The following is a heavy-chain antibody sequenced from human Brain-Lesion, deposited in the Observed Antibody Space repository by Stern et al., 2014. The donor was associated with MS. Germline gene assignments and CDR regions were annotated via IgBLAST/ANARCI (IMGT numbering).Heavy chain of an antibody. V-gene: IGHV1-24*01. D-gene: IGHD1-26*01. Sequence: VQLEESGAEVKKPGASVKVSGKVSGYTLTELSMHWVRQAPRKGLEWMGGFDPEDGETIYAQKFQGRVTMTEDTSTDTAYMELSSLRSEDTAVYYCATLSPGAGGNYYRHFDYWGQGTLVTVSS. CDR2: FDPEDGET. CDR1: GYTLTELS. CDR3: ATLSPGAGGNYYRHFDY. J-gene: IGHJ4*02.